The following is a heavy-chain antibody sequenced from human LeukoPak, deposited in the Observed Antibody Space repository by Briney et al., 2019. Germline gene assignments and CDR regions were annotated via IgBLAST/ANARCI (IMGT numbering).Heavy chain of an antibody. CDR1: GFTFSSYG. V-gene: IGHV3-30*02. Sequence: GGSLRLSCAASGFTFSSYGMHWVRQAPGKGLEWVTFIRYDGSNKYYTDSVKARFTISRDNSKNTLYLQMNSLRAEDTAVYYCARDGRNGYEDDYWGQGTLVTVSS. CDR3: ARDGRNGYEDDY. CDR2: IRYDGSNK. D-gene: IGHD5-12*01. J-gene: IGHJ4*02.